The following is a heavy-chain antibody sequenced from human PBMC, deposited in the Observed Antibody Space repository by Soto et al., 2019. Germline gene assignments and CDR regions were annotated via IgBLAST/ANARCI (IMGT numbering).Heavy chain of an antibody. Sequence: GGSLRLSCAVSGFTFSSYAMSWVRQAPRKGLEWVSAISGSGGSTYYADSVKGRFTISRDNSKNTLYLQMNSLRAEDTAVYYCAKVSTAETYYDFWSGYYTDYGMDVWGQGTTVTVSS. J-gene: IGHJ6*02. V-gene: IGHV3-23*01. D-gene: IGHD3-3*01. CDR1: GFTFSSYA. CDR3: AKVSTAETYYDFWSGYYTDYGMDV. CDR2: ISGSGGST.